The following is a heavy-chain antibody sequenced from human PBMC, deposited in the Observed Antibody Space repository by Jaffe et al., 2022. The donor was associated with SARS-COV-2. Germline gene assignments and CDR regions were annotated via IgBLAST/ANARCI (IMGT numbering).Heavy chain of an antibody. D-gene: IGHD1-26*01. V-gene: IGHV3-30-3*01. J-gene: IGHJ6*02. CDR2: ISYDGSNK. CDR1: GFTFSSYA. Sequence: QVQLVESGGGVVQPGRSLRLSCAASGFTFSSYAMHWVRQAPGKGLEWVAVISYDGSNKYYADSVKGRFTISRDNSKNTLYLQMNSLRAEDTAVYYCARERLMGGSYREDYYYYGMDVWGQGTTVTVSS. CDR3: ARERLMGGSYREDYYYYGMDV.